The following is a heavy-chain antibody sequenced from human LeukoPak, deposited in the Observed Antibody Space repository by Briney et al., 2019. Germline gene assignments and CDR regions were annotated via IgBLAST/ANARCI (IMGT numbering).Heavy chain of an antibody. CDR2: TSAYNGNT. V-gene: IGHV1-18*01. Sequence: GASVKVSCKASCYRFTSYAISWVRQAPGQGLEWMGWTSAYNGNTNYAQKLQGRVTMTTDTSTSTAYMELRSLRSHEQEVYFCARGGDGDILTGLVFDYWGQGTLVTVSS. J-gene: IGHJ4*02. CDR1: CYRFTSYA. D-gene: IGHD3-9*01. CDR3: ARGGDGDILTGLVFDY.